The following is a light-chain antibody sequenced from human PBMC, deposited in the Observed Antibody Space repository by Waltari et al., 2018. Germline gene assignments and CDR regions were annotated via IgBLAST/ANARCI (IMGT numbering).Light chain of an antibody. CDR1: QGLSSNA. Sequence: ETVLPQSPGTLSLSPGERTTLSGRASQGLSSNALAWYKKKPGQAPRLRIYGAFSRATGIPDRFSGGGYWTDFTLTISRLEPEDFAVYYCQQYGSSPQSFGGGTKVEIK. V-gene: IGKV3-20*01. J-gene: IGKJ4*01. CDR2: GAF. CDR3: QQYGSSPQS.